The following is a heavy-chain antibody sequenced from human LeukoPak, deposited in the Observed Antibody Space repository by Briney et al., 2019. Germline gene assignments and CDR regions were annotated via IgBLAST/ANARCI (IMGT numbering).Heavy chain of an antibody. Sequence: PSETLSLTCAVYGGSFSGYYWSWIRQPPGKGLEWIGEINHSGSTNYNPSLKSRVTISVDTSKNQFSLKLSSVTAADTAVYYCARAPRYYDFWSGYSYYFDYWGQGTLVTVSS. CDR1: GGSFSGYY. D-gene: IGHD3-3*01. V-gene: IGHV4-34*01. J-gene: IGHJ4*02. CDR2: INHSGST. CDR3: ARAPRYYDFWSGYSYYFDY.